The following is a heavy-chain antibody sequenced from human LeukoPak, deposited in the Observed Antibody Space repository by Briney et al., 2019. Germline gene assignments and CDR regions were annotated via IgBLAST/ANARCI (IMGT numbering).Heavy chain of an antibody. D-gene: IGHD3-10*02. J-gene: IGHJ6*04. Sequence: GRSLRLSCATSGFTFNDYAMYWVRQAPGKGLEWVSGISWNSRSIAYADSVKGRFTISRDNAKNSLYLQMNSLRAEDTAVYYCAELGITMIGGVWGKGTTVTISS. CDR1: GFTFNDYA. V-gene: IGHV3-9*01. CDR2: ISWNSRSI. CDR3: AELGITMIGGV.